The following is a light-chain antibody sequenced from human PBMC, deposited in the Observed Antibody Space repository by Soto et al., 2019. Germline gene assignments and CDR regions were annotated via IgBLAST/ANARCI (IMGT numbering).Light chain of an antibody. CDR2: DAS. Sequence: EIMLTQSPATLSLSPGERATLSCRASQSVNIFLAWYQQKPGQAPRLLIYDASTRATGIPARFSGSGSGTDFTLTISSLETEDFAVDYCQQRKNWPPTFGGGTKVEIK. V-gene: IGKV3-11*01. CDR3: QQRKNWPPT. J-gene: IGKJ4*01. CDR1: QSVNIF.